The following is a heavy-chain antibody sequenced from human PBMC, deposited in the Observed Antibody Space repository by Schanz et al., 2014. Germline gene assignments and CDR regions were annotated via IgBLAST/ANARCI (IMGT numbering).Heavy chain of an antibody. Sequence: QVQLQESGPGLVKPSQTLSLTCIVSGGSISSGTYYWSWLRQPAGKGLEWIGRIYTSGSTNYNPSLKRRLPIPLDPPKTHFSLKLISVPAADTAVYYCAREPLSGYNWFDPWGQGSLVTVSS. CDR2: IYTSGST. D-gene: IGHD6-25*01. CDR3: AREPLSGYNWFDP. J-gene: IGHJ5*02. CDR1: GGSISSGTYY. V-gene: IGHV4-61*02.